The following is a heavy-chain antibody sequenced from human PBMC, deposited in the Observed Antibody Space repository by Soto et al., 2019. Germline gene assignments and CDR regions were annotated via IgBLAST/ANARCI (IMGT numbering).Heavy chain of an antibody. J-gene: IGHJ5*02. V-gene: IGHV3-20*04. CDR1: GFTFDDYG. Sequence: GXSLRLSCAASGFTFDDYGMSWVRQAPGKGLEWVSGINWNGGSTGYADSVKGRFTISRDNAKNSLYLQMNSLRAEDTALYYCARDIGTSSRWMFDPWGQGTLVTVSS. CDR2: INWNGGST. CDR3: ARDIGTSSRWMFDP. D-gene: IGHD6-13*01.